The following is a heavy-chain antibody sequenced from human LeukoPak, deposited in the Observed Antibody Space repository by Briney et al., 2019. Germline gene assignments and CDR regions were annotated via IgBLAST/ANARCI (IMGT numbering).Heavy chain of an antibody. CDR3: AKGGFWFHP. CDR2: MYSDSGSST. D-gene: IGHD3-16*01. Sequence: PGGSLRLSCAASGFIVSSIYISWVRQAPGKGLEWVSAMYSDSGSSTYYSDSVKGRFTISRDTSKNTLYLQMNSLRVDDTAVYYCAKGGFWFHPWGLGTLVTVSS. CDR1: GFIVSSIY. J-gene: IGHJ5*02. V-gene: IGHV3-53*01.